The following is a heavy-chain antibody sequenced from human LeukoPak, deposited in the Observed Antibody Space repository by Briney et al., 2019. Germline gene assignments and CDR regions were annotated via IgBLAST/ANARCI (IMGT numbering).Heavy chain of an antibody. CDR2: IYYSGST. CDR1: GGSISSSSYY. D-gene: IGHD3-10*01. CDR3: ARHGGLHYYGSGSYYSLFDP. J-gene: IGHJ5*02. V-gene: IGHV4-39*01. Sequence: PSETLSLTCTVSGGSISSSSYYWGWIRQPPGKGLEWIGSIYYSGSTYYNPSLKSRVTISVDTSKNQFSLKLSSVTAADTAVYYCARHGGLHYYGSGSYYSLFDPWGQGTLVTVSS.